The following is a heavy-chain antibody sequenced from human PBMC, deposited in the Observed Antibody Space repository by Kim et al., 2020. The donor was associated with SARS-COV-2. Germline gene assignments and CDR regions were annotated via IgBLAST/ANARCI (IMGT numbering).Heavy chain of an antibody. CDR1: GYTFTSYA. CDR2: INAGNGNT. Sequence: ASVKVSCKASGYTFTSYAMHWVRQAPGQRLEWMGWINAGNGNTKYSQKFQGRVTITRDTSASTAYMELSSLRSEDTAVYYCARADDSSGYYYAGGYYYGMDVWGQGTTVTVSS. CDR3: ARADDSSGYYYAGGYYYGMDV. J-gene: IGHJ6*02. D-gene: IGHD3-22*01. V-gene: IGHV1-3*01.